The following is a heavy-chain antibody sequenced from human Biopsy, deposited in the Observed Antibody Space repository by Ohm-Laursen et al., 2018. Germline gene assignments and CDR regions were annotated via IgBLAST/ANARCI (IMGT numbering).Heavy chain of an antibody. V-gene: IGHV6-1*01. CDR2: AYNKSKTYT. Sequence: PTVSLICAISGARVSSTSTASNWLRQSQWRGLEWLGRAYNKSKTYTHYAVSVKSRITINPDTSKNQFSPQLNSVTPEDTAAYYCARDTIGYDSSGYYDGDGFDMWGQGTMVTVSS. CDR1: GARVSSTSTA. CDR3: ARDTIGYDSSGYYDGDGFDM. D-gene: IGHD3-22*01. J-gene: IGHJ3*02.